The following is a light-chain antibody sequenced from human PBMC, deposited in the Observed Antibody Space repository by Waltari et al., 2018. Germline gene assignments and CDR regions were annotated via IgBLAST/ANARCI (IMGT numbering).Light chain of an antibody. CDR2: DAS. CDR1: QSVSSY. Sequence: DIVLTQSPATLSLSPGESATHSCRASQSVSSYLAWYQQKPGQAPRLLIYDASNRATGIPARFSGSGSGTDFTLTISSLEPEDFAVYYCQQRSNWPLTFGGGTKVEIK. J-gene: IGKJ4*01. CDR3: QQRSNWPLT. V-gene: IGKV3-11*01.